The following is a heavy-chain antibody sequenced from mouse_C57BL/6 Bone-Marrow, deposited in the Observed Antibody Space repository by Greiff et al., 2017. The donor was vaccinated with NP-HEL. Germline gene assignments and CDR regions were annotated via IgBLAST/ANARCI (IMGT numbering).Heavy chain of an antibody. CDR1: GYTFTSYG. V-gene: IGHV1-81*01. CDR2: IYPRSGNT. J-gene: IGHJ4*01. Sequence: QVQLQQSGAELARPGASVKLSCKASGYTFTSYGISWVKQRTGQGLEWIGEIYPRSGNTYYNEKFKGKATLTADKSSSTAYMELRSLTSEDSAVYVCARRSNYVKGYYAMDYWGQGTSVTVSS. D-gene: IGHD2-5*01. CDR3: ARRSNYVKGYYAMDY.